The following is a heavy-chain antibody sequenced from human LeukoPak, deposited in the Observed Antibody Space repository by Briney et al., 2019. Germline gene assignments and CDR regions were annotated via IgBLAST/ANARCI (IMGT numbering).Heavy chain of an antibody. J-gene: IGHJ4*02. D-gene: IGHD6-6*01. Sequence: SETLSLTCAVSGYSISSGYYWGWIRQPPGKGLEWIGSIYHSGSTYYNPPLKSRVTISVDTSKNQFSLKLSSVTAADTAVYYCASLEYSSSAGGYWGQGTLMTVSS. CDR2: IYHSGST. V-gene: IGHV4-38-2*01. CDR3: ASLEYSSSAGGY. CDR1: GYSISSGYY.